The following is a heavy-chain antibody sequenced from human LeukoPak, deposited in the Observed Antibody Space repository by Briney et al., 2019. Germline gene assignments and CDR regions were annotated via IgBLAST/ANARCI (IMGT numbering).Heavy chain of an antibody. V-gene: IGHV3-49*04. D-gene: IGHD3-22*01. J-gene: IGHJ4*02. Sequence: PGGSLRLSCTASGFTFGDYAMSWVRQAPGKGLEWVGFIRSKAYGGTTEYAASVKGRFTISRDDSKSIAYLQMNSLKTEDTAVYYCTRDLNYYDSSLGDYWGQGTLVTVSS. CDR3: TRDLNYYDSSLGDY. CDR2: IRSKAYGGTT. CDR1: GFTFGDYA.